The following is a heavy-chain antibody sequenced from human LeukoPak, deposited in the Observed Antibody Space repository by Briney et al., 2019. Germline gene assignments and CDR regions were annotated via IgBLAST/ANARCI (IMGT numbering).Heavy chain of an antibody. Sequence: SETLSLTCTVSGGSISSYYWSWIRQPPGEGLEWIGYISYSGSTNYNSSLKSRVTISLDTSKNQFSLKLSSVTAADTAVYYCARVGDWNDLVYWGQGTLVTVSS. D-gene: IGHD1-1*01. V-gene: IGHV4-59*01. CDR3: ARVGDWNDLVY. CDR2: ISYSGST. CDR1: GGSISSYY. J-gene: IGHJ4*02.